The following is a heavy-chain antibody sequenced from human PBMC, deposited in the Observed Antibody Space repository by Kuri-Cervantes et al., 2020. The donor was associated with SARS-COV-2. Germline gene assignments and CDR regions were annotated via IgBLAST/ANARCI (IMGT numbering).Heavy chain of an antibody. CDR3: AREGWELLDY. J-gene: IGHJ4*02. D-gene: IGHD1-26*01. Sequence: LSLTCAASGFTFSSYAMHWVRQAPGKGLEWVAVISYDGSNKYYADSVKGRFTISRDNSKNTLYLQMNSLSAEDTAVYYCAREGWELLDYWGQGTLVTVSS. V-gene: IGHV3-30-3*01. CDR2: ISYDGSNK. CDR1: GFTFSSYA.